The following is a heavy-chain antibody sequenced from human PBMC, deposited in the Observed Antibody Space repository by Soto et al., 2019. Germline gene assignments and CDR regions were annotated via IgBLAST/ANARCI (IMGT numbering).Heavy chain of an antibody. J-gene: IGHJ4*02. CDR1: GFTFTTYA. V-gene: IGHV3-23*01. CDR2: IDDSGTKT. CDR3: AKRGSRYFDY. Sequence: EVQLLESGGGVVQSGGSLRLSCAASGFTFTTYAMSWVRQAPGKGLEWVSTIDDSGTKTYYADSVRGRVTISRDNSKSTLYLQLNSLRAEDTAVYYCAKRGSRYFDYWGQGTLDTVSS.